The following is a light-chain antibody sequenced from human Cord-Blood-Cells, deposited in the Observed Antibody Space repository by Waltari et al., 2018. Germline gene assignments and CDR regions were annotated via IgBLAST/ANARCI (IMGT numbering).Light chain of an antibody. V-gene: IGLV2-14*01. Sequence: QSPLTQPASVSGSPGQSITISCTGTSSDVGGYHYVSRYQQHPGKAPNLVIYDVSNRPSGVSNRFAGSKSGNTASLTISGLQAEDEADYYCSSYTSSSTLVVFGGGTKLTVL. CDR3: SSYTSSSTLVV. CDR1: SSDVGGYHY. CDR2: DVS. J-gene: IGLJ2*01.